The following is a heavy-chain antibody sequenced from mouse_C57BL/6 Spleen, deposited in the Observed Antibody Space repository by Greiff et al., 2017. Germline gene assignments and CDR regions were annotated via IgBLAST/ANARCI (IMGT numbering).Heavy chain of an antibody. CDR3: ARRGYDKRYFDV. J-gene: IGHJ1*03. CDR2: IEPSDSYT. V-gene: IGHV1-59*01. Sequence: QVQLQQPGAELVRPGTSVKLSCKASGYTFTSYWMHWVKPRPGQGLEWIGVIEPSDSYTNYNQKFKGKATLTVDTSSSTAYMQLSSLTSEDSAVYYWARRGYDKRYFDVWGTGTTVTVSS. CDR1: GYTFTSYW. D-gene: IGHD2-2*01.